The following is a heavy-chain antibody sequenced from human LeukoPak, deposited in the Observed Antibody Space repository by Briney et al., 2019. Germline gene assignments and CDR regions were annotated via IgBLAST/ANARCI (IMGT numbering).Heavy chain of an antibody. CDR2: IKQDGSEK. J-gene: IGHJ4*02. CDR1: GFTFSSYW. V-gene: IGHV3-7*01. D-gene: IGHD3-10*01. Sequence: GGPLRLSCAASGFTFSSYWMSWVRQAPGKGLEWVANIKQDGSEKYYVDSVKGRFTISRDNAKNSLYLQMNSLRAEDTAVYYCARARYGSGSWPFDYWGQGTLVTVSS. CDR3: ARARYGSGSWPFDY.